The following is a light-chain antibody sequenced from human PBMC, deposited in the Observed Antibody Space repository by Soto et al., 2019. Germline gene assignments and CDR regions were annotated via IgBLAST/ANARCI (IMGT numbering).Light chain of an antibody. CDR3: QQYGSIPWT. CDR2: DAS. Sequence: EIVLTQSPGTLSLSPGERATLSCRATESVVSNYLAWYQLKPGQAPRLLIYDASSRATGIPDRFSGSGSGTDFTLIISRLEPEDFAVYYCQQYGSIPWTLGHGPKVGIK. V-gene: IGKV3-20*01. J-gene: IGKJ1*01. CDR1: ESVVSNY.